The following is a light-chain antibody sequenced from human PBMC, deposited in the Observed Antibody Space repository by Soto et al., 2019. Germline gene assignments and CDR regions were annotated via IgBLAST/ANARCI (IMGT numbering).Light chain of an antibody. J-gene: IGKJ2*01. Sequence: EVVLTQSPGTLSLSPGERATLSCRASQSVSNNYFAWYQQKPGQAPRLLIFGSSDRATGIPDRFSGSGSGTDFTLTISRLEPEDFPVYYCLQYGSSPPYTFGQGTKLEIK. CDR3: LQYGSSPPYT. CDR2: GSS. CDR1: QSVSNNY. V-gene: IGKV3-20*01.